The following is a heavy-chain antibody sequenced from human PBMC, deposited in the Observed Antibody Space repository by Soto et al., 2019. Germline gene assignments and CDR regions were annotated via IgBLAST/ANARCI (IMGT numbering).Heavy chain of an antibody. CDR3: ARVIEGQWRIYYYYGMDL. CDR2: INQSGST. V-gene: IGHV4-34*01. J-gene: IGHJ6*01. CDR1: GGSFSGYY. Sequence: QVQLQQWGAGLLKPSETLSLTCAVSGGSFSGYYWSWIRQPPGTGLDRIGEINQSGSTNYNPSLKSRVTMTEDTSKNQLALELSAVTAADTAVYDCARVIEGQWRIYYYYGMDLRGQGTTVTVSS. D-gene: IGHD6-19*01.